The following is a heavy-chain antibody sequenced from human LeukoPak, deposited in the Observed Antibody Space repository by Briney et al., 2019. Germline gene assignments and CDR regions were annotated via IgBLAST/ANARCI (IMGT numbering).Heavy chain of an antibody. J-gene: IGHJ6*03. D-gene: IGHD3-22*01. V-gene: IGHV3-23*01. CDR3: ARDQYYYDSSGYFPYYYYYYMDV. CDR2: ISGSGGST. Sequence: GGSLRLSCAASGFNFISYAMTWVRQSPGKALEWVSAISGSGGSTYYADSVKGRFTISRDNSKNTVYLQMNSLRAEDTAVYYCARDQYYYDSSGYFPYYYYYYMDVWGKGTTVTVSS. CDR1: GFNFISYA.